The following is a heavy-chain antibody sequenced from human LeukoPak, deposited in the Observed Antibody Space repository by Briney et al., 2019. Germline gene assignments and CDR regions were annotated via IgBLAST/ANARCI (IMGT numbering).Heavy chain of an antibody. J-gene: IGHJ6*02. CDR1: GYTFTGYY. CDR2: INPNSGGT. Sequence: ASVKVACKASGYTFTGYYMHRVRQAPGQGLEWMGWINPNSGGTNYAQKFQGRVTITRDTSISTAYMELSRLRSDDTAVYYCARDRIVVVTVSQGYYYGMDVWGQGTTVTVSS. D-gene: IGHD2-21*02. CDR3: ARDRIVVVTVSQGYYYGMDV. V-gene: IGHV1-2*02.